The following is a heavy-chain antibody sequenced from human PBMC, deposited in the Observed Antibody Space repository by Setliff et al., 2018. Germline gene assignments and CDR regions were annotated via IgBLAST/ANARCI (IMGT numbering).Heavy chain of an antibody. J-gene: IGHJ2*01. D-gene: IGHD5-12*01. CDR1: GFTISYYA. V-gene: IGHV3-30*14. Sequence: GGSLRLSCAASGFTISYYAIHWVRQAPGKGLEWVAVSRYAENYEYYADSVEGRFTISRDNARNSLFLQMSSLRAEDTDVYYWARSLGIRDYSNFELWGRGTLVTVSS. CDR2: SRYAENYE. CDR3: ARSLGIRDYSNFEL.